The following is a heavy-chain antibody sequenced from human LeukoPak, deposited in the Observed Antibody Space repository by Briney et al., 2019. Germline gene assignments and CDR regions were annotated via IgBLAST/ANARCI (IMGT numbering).Heavy chain of an antibody. CDR3: VRDPDALDF. CDR2: IRSSGSPR. V-gene: IGHV3-48*02. CDR1: GFTFSTYS. Sequence: VQPGGSLRLSCKASGFTFSTYSMNWVRQAPGKRLEWVSYIRSSGSPRYYADSVKGRFTISRDDAKSSLYLQMDNLRDEDTAVYYCVRDPDALDFWGQGTLVTVSS. J-gene: IGHJ4*02.